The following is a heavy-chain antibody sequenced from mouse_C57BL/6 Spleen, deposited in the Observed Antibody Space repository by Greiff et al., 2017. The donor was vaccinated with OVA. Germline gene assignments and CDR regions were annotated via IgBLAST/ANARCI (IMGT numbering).Heavy chain of an antibody. Sequence: EVQLVESGGGLVKPGGSLKLSCAASGFTFSSYAMSWVRQTPEKRLEWVATISDGGSYTYYPDNVKGRFTISRNNAKNNLYLQMSHLKSEDTAMYYCAIHYDYDDAMDYWGQGTSVTVSS. D-gene: IGHD2-4*01. J-gene: IGHJ4*01. CDR1: GFTFSSYA. CDR3: AIHYDYDDAMDY. V-gene: IGHV5-4*01. CDR2: ISDGGSYT.